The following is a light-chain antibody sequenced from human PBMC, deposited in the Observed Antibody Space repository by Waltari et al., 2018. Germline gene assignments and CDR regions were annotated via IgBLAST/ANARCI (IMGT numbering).Light chain of an antibody. Sequence: QPVLTQPPSASASLGASVTLTCTLSSGYSNYKVDWYQQSPGQGPRFVMRVGTGGIVGSKGDGIPDRFSVLGSGLNGYLTIKNIQEEDESDYHCGADHGSGSNFVSWVFGGGTKLTVL. V-gene: IGLV9-49*01. CDR3: GADHGSGSNFVSWV. CDR2: VGTGGIVG. J-gene: IGLJ3*02. CDR1: SGYSNYK.